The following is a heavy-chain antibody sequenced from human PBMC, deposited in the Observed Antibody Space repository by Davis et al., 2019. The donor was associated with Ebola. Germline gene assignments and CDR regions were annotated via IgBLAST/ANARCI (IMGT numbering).Heavy chain of an antibody. CDR3: TKDESSGWYAGWGY. CDR1: GFTFRNYA. J-gene: IGHJ4*02. V-gene: IGHV3-23*01. Sequence: PGGSLRLSCVGAGFTFRNYAMSWVRQAPGKGLEWVSAIDGGGGSTYYADSVKGRFIISRDNSKNTLFLQMSSLGAEDTAIYYCTKDESSGWYAGWGYWGQGTLVTVSS. D-gene: IGHD6-19*01. CDR2: IDGGGGST.